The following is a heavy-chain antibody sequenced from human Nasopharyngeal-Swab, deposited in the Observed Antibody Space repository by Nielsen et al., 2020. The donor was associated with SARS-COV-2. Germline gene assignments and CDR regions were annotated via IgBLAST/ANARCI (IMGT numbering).Heavy chain of an antibody. J-gene: IGHJ5*02. CDR1: GFRDYS. CDR2: ISSSSSDI. Sequence: GESLKISCVDSGFRDYSMNWVRQAPGKGLEWVSSISSSSSDIYYADSVKGRFTISRDNSKNSLYLQMNSLRTEDTALYYCAKEGFDPWGQGTLVTVSS. V-gene: IGHV3-21*04. CDR3: AKEGFDP.